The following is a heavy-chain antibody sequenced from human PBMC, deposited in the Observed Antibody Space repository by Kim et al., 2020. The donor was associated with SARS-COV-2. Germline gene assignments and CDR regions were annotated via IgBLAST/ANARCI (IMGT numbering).Heavy chain of an antibody. V-gene: IGHV4-59*08. Sequence: DYHPSHKSRVTIAVVTSTNQFSLKLSSGTAADTAVYYCARHDDYAEPFENWGQGILVTVSS. CDR3: ARHDDYAEPFEN. D-gene: IGHD3-16*01. J-gene: IGHJ4*02.